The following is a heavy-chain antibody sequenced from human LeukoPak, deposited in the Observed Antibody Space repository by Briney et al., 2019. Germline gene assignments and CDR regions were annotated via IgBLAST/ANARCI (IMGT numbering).Heavy chain of an antibody. V-gene: IGHV4-30-4*07. Sequence: PSQTLSLTCAVSGGSISSGGYSWSWIRQPPGKGLEWIGYIYYSGSTNYNPSLKSRVTISVDTSKNQFSLKLSSVTAADTAVYYCARDSSQGYDSSRGPFDYWGQGTLVTVSS. J-gene: IGHJ4*02. CDR3: ARDSSQGYDSSRGPFDY. CDR1: GGSISSGGYS. CDR2: IYYSGST. D-gene: IGHD3-22*01.